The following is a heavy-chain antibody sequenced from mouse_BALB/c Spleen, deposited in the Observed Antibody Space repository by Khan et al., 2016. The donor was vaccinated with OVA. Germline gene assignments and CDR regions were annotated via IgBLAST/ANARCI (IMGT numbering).Heavy chain of an antibody. Sequence: EVELVESGGDLVKPGGSLKLSCAASGFTFSNYGMSWVRQTPDKRLEWVATITNGGSYTYYPDSVKGRFTISSDHAKNTLYLQMSSLKFAETAMYYCARRGYDEAWFAYWGQGTLVTVSA. D-gene: IGHD2-2*01. CDR3: ARRGYDEAWFAY. CDR2: ITNGGSYT. V-gene: IGHV5-6*01. J-gene: IGHJ3*01. CDR1: GFTFSNYG.